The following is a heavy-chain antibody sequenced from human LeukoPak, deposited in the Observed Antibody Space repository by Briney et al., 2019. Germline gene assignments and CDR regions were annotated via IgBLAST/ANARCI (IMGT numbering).Heavy chain of an antibody. J-gene: IGHJ6*02. V-gene: IGHV4-59*01. CDR3: ARGLYYYYGMDV. CDR1: GGSISTYY. CDR2: IYYSGST. Sequence: KASETLSLTCTVSGGSISTYYWSWIRQPPGKGLEWIGYIYYSGSTNYNPSLKSRVTISVDTSKNQFSLTLSSVTAADSAVYYCARGLYYYYGMDVWGQGTTVTVSS.